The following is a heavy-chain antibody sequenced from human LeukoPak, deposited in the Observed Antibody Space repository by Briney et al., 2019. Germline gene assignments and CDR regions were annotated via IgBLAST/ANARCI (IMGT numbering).Heavy chain of an antibody. CDR1: GFIFSSYA. CDR3: AREGIVATISHAFDI. D-gene: IGHD5-12*01. V-gene: IGHV3-23*01. J-gene: IGHJ3*02. CDR2: ISTSGGST. Sequence: GGSLRLSCAASGFIFSSYAMSWVRQAPGRGLEWVSAISTSGGSTYYADSVKGRFTISRDNSKNTLYLQMNSLRAEDTAVYYCAREGIVATISHAFDIWGQGTMDTVSS.